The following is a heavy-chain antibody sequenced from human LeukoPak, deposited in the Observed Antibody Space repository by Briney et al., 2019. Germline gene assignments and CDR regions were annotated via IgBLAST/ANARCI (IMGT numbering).Heavy chain of an antibody. CDR3: ARVGYYYDSSGNTPLAAFDI. J-gene: IGHJ3*02. V-gene: IGHV4-59*01. CDR2: IYYSGST. D-gene: IGHD3-22*01. CDR1: GGSISSYY. Sequence: SETLSLTCTVSGGSISSYYWSWIRQPPGKGLEWIGYIYYSGSTNYNPSLKSRVTISVDTSKNQFSLKLSSVTAADTAVYYCARVGYYYDSSGNTPLAAFDIWGQGTMVTVSS.